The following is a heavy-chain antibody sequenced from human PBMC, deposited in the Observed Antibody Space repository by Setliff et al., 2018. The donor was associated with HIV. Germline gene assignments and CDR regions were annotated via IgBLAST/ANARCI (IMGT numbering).Heavy chain of an antibody. CDR1: GYTFTDYY. CDR2: IDPEDGQT. J-gene: IGHJ3*02. D-gene: IGHD6-13*01. V-gene: IGHV1-69-2*01. Sequence: ASVKVSCKSSGYTFTDYYMHWVKQAPGKGPEWMGRIDPEDGQTIYAEKFQGRVTITADTSTDTAYMELSSLRSEDTAVYYCARMSSNDAFDIWGQGTMVTVSS. CDR3: ARMSSNDAFDI.